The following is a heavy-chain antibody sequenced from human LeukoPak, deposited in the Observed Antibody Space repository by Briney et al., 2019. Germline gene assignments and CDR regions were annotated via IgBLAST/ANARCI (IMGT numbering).Heavy chain of an antibody. V-gene: IGHV4-61*01. CDR1: GGSISSSSYY. J-gene: IGHJ6*03. D-gene: IGHD6-13*01. CDR2: IYYSGST. CDR3: ARAFSSSFLYYYMDV. Sequence: SETLSLTCTVSGGSISSSSYYWSWIRQPPGKGLEWIGYIYYSGSTNYNPSLKSRVTISVDTSKNQFSLKLSSVTAADTAVYYCARAFSSSFLYYYMDVWGKGTTVTVSS.